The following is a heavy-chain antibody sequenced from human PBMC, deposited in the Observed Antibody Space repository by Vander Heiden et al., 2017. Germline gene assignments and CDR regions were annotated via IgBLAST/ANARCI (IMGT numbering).Heavy chain of an antibody. V-gene: IGHV3-11*01. D-gene: IGHD3-16*01. J-gene: IGHJ6*02. Sequence: QVQLVESGGGLVKPGGSLRLSCAASGFTFSAYYINWIRQAPGKGLEWISYISSSGSTLYFADSVKGRLTVSRDNAKNSLYLEMNSLRAEDTAVYYCAGGFFYYYAMDVWGQGTTVTVSS. CDR2: ISSSGSTL. CDR3: AGGFFYYYAMDV. CDR1: GFTFSAYY.